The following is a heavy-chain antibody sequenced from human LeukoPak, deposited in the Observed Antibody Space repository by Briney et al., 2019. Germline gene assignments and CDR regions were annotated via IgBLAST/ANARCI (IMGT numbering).Heavy chain of an antibody. V-gene: IGHV3-30-3*01. CDR1: GFTFSSYA. J-gene: IGHJ6*02. CDR2: ISYDGSNK. D-gene: IGHD5-12*01. CDR3: ARVAYYYYGMDV. Sequence: GGSLRLSCAASGFTFSSYAMHWVRQAPGKGLEWVAVISYDGSNKYYADSVRGRFTISRDNAKKTLYLQLNSLRADDTGVYYCARVAYYYYGMDVWGQGTTVIVSS.